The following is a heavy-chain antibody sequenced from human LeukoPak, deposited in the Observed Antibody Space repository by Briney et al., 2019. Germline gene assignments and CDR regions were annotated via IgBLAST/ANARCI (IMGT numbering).Heavy chain of an antibody. D-gene: IGHD2-15*01. V-gene: IGHV4-61*02. J-gene: IGHJ3*02. Sequence: SETLSLTCTVSDGSIDSSGSYWSWIRQPAGKGLEWIGRIYTRGSTNYNPSLKSRVTMSVDTSKNQFSLKLSSVTAADTAVYYCARGRYCSADICSGGDAFDIWGQGTMVSVSS. CDR1: DGSIDSSGSY. CDR2: IYTRGST. CDR3: ARGRYCSADICSGGDAFDI.